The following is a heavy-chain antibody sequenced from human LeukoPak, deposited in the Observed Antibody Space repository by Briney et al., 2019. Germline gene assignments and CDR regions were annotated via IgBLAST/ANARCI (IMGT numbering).Heavy chain of an antibody. V-gene: IGHV4-34*01. D-gene: IGHD3-22*01. CDR3: ARFRRYYDSGGYYSAYYYGMDV. CDR1: GGSFSGYY. J-gene: IGHJ6*02. CDR2: INHSGST. Sequence: SETLSLTCAVYGGSFSGYYWSWIRQPPGKGLEWIGEINHSGSTNYNPSLKSRVTILVDTSKNQFSLKLSSVTAADTAVYYCARFRRYYDSGGYYSAYYYGMDVWGQGTTVTVSS.